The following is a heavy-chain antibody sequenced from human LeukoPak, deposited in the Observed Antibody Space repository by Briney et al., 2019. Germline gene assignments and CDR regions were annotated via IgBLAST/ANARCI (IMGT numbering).Heavy chain of an antibody. CDR1: GNSISSGDNY. CDR2: IYTSGST. V-gene: IGHV4-61*02. J-gene: IGHJ3*02. Sequence: PSQTLSLTCTVSGNSISSGDNYWSWIRQPAGKGLEWIGRIYTSGSTNYNPSLKSRVTISGDTSKNQFSLRLSSVTAADTAVYYCAREGSAFDIWGQGTMVTVSS. CDR3: AREGSAFDI.